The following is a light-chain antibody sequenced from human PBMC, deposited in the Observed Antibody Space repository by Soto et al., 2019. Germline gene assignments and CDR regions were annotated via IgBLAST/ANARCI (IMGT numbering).Light chain of an antibody. CDR3: QNFDDSLT. Sequence: EVVLTQSPGTLSLSPGERATLSCRASQSVDSSTLAWYQQKPGQAPRLLISGAFKRATGTPDRFSGSGSRTDFTLTISRLEPEEFAVYYCQNFDDSLTFGGGTEVEIK. CDR1: QSVDSST. V-gene: IGKV3-20*01. CDR2: GAF. J-gene: IGKJ4*01.